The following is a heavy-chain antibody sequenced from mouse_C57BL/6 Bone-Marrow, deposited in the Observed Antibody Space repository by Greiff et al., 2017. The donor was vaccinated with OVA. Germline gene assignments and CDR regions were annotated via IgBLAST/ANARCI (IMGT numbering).Heavy chain of an antibody. D-gene: IGHD1-1*01. V-gene: IGHV1-81*01. J-gene: IGHJ4*01. CDR3: ARESYYGSSDYAMDY. CDR1: GYTFTSYG. CDR2: IYPRSGNT. Sequence: VQLQQSGAELARPGASVKLSCKASGYTFTSYGISWVKQRTGQGLEWIGEIYPRSGNTYYNEKFKGKATLTADKSSSTAYMELRSLTSEDSAVYFCARESYYGSSDYAMDYWGQGTSVTVSS.